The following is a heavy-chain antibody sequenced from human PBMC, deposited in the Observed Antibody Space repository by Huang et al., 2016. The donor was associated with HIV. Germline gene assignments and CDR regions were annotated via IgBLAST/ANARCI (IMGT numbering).Heavy chain of an antibody. Sequence: QVQLVQSGAEVKKPGSSVKVSCQASGGTFNSYAINWVRQSPGEGLEWMGGVSPVFGATKSAQKFKGRVTITADETTGTAYMELSSLRSNDTAVYYCARSQSGAATAMGSDYYYYNYMDVWGKGTTVTVSS. CDR3: ARSQSGAATAMGSDYYYYNYMDV. V-gene: IGHV1-69*13. CDR2: VSPVFGAT. CDR1: GGTFNSYA. J-gene: IGHJ6*03. D-gene: IGHD5-18*01.